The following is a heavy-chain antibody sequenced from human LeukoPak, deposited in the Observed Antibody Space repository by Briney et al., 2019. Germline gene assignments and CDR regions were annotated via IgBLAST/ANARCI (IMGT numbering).Heavy chain of an antibody. Sequence: PGGPLRLSCAASGFTFSDHYMDWVRQAPGKGLEWVGRTRNKANSYTTEYAASVKGRFTISRDDSKNSLYLQMTSLKTEDTAVYYCARVMGTPDYWGQGTLVTVSS. CDR1: GFTFSDHY. V-gene: IGHV3-72*01. CDR3: ARVMGTPDY. D-gene: IGHD4-23*01. J-gene: IGHJ4*02. CDR2: TRNKANSYTT.